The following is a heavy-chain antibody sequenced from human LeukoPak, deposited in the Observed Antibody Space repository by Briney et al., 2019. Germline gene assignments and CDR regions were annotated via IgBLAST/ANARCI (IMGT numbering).Heavy chain of an antibody. D-gene: IGHD5-12*01. CDR1: GFTVSSDY. J-gene: IGHJ4*02. CDR2: ISSGGST. Sequence: GGSLRLSCAASGFTVSSDYMGWVRQAPEKGLEWVSLISSGGSTYYADSLKGRFTISRDNSKNTLYLQMNSLRAEDTAVYYWGRVGDGYNDNYWGQGTLVTVSS. CDR3: GRVGDGYNDNY. V-gene: IGHV3-66*01.